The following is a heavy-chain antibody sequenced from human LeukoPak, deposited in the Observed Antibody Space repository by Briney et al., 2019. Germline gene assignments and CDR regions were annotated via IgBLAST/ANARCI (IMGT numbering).Heavy chain of an antibody. J-gene: IGHJ4*02. V-gene: IGHV4-34*01. Sequence: SETLSLTCTVYGGSLSNYYWSWIRQPPGKGPEWIGEIKPGGITNYNPSLKSRVTISLDTSKNQLSLKLISATAADTAVYYCVRGFSGVVGDYWGQGTLVTVSS. CDR1: GGSLSNYY. D-gene: IGHD3-10*01. CDR3: VRGFSGVVGDY. CDR2: IKPGGIT.